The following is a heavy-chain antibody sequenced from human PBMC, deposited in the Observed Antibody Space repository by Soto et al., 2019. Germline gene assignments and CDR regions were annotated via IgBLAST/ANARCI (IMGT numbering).Heavy chain of an antibody. CDR3: AHETYYYDSSGSDGGWFDP. CDR2: IYWNDDK. V-gene: IGHV2-5*01. D-gene: IGHD3-22*01. CDR1: GFSLSTSGVG. Sequence: PTLVNPTQTLTLTCTFSGFSLSTSGVGVGWIRQPPGKALEWLALIYWNDDKRYSPSLKSRLTITKDTSKNQVFLTMTNMDPVDTATYYCAHETYYYDSSGSDGGWFDPWGQGTLVTVSS. J-gene: IGHJ5*02.